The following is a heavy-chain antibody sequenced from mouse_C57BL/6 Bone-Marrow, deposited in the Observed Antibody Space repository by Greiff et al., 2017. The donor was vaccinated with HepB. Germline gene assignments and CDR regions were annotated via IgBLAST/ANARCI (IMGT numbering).Heavy chain of an antibody. D-gene: IGHD1-1*01. J-gene: IGHJ1*03. CDR2: ISDGGSYT. Sequence: EVKVEESGGGLVKPGGSLKLSCAASGFTFSSYAMSWVRQTPEKRLEWVATISDGGSYTYYPDNVKGRFTISRDNAKNNLYLQMSHLKSEDTAMYYCARDDYYGSSYGYFDVWGTGTTVTVSS. CDR1: GFTFSSYA. V-gene: IGHV5-4*01. CDR3: ARDDYYGSSYGYFDV.